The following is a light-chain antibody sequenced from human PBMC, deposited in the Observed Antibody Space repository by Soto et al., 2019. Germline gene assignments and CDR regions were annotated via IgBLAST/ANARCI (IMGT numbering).Light chain of an antibody. CDR1: SSDVGGYNY. CDR3: SSYAGSNNLV. CDR2: DVS. V-gene: IGLV2-8*01. J-gene: IGLJ2*01. Sequence: QSALTQPPSASGSPGQSVTISCTGTSSDVGGYNYVSWYQQHPGKAPKLMIYDVSKRPSGVPDRFSGSKSGNTASLTVSGLQAEDDADYYCSSYAGSNNLVFGGGTKVTVL.